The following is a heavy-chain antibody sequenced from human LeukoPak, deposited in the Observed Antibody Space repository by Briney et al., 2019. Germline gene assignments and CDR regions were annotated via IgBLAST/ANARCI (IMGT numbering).Heavy chain of an antibody. J-gene: IGHJ3*02. CDR1: GYTFTSYG. D-gene: IGHD3-3*01. CDR3: ARDQYTVWSGSGFDAFDI. CDR2: ISAYNGNT. Sequence: ASVKVSCKASGYTFTSYGISWVRQAPGQGLEWMGWISAYNGNTNYAQNLQGRVTMTTDTSTSTAYMELRSLRSDDTAVYHCARDQYTVWSGSGFDAFDIWGQGTMVTVSS. V-gene: IGHV1-18*01.